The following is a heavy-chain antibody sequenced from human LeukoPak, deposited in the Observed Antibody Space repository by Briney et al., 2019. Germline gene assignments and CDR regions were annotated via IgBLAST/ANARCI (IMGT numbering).Heavy chain of an antibody. CDR3: AMGSPDESLDN. CDR1: GFTFSSYW. D-gene: IGHD1-26*01. V-gene: IGHV3-74*01. J-gene: IGHJ4*02. CDR2: INTDGSST. Sequence: GGSLRLSCAASGFTFSSYWMHWVRQAPGTGLVWVSRINTDGSSTRYADSVKGRFTISRDNAKNTLYLQMNSLRAEDTAVYYCAMGSPDESLDNWGQGTLVTVSS.